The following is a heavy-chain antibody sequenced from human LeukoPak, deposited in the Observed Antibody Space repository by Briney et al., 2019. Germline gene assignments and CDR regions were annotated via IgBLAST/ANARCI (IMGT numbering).Heavy chain of an antibody. CDR3: ARRGYYDSVEDY. J-gene: IGHJ4*02. CDR1: GGSISSSSYY. Sequence: SETLSLTXTVSGGSISSSSYYWGWIRQPPGKGLEWIGSIYYSGSTYYNPSLKSRVTISVDTSKNQFSLKLSSVTAADTAVYYCARRGYYDSVEDYWGQGTLVTVSS. V-gene: IGHV4-39*01. D-gene: IGHD3-22*01. CDR2: IYYSGST.